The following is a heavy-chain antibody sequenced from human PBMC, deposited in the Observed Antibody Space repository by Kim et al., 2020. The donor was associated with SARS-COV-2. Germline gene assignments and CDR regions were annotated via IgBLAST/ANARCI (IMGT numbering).Heavy chain of an antibody. CDR2: IYYSGST. V-gene: IGHV4-31*03. Sequence: SETLSLTCTVSGGSISSGGYYWSWIRQHPGKGLEWIGYIYYSGSTYYNPSLKSRVTISVDTSKNQFSPKLSSVTAADTAVYYCARAPGQWLAGGDYWFDPWGQGTPVSVSS. CDR1: GGSISSGGYY. CDR3: ARAPGQWLAGGDYWFDP. D-gene: IGHD6-19*01. J-gene: IGHJ5*02.